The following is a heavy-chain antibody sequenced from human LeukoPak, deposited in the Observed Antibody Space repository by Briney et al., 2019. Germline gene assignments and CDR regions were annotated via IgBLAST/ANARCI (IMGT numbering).Heavy chain of an antibody. CDR1: GYTFTTYG. J-gene: IGHJ5*02. CDR3: ARAAPRDYAGGSWFFDWFDP. CDR2: INPSSGGT. Sequence: ASVKVSCKASGYTFTTYGINWVRQAPGQGLEWMGWINPSSGGTNSAQQFQGRVTMARDTSTSTAYMELSRLTSDDTAMYYCARAAPRDYAGGSWFFDWFDPWGQGTLVTVSS. V-gene: IGHV1-2*02. D-gene: IGHD2-15*01.